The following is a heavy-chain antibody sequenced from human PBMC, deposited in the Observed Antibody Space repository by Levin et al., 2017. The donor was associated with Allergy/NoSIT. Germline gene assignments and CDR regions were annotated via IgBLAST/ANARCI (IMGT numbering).Heavy chain of an antibody. Sequence: SCAASGFTFSSYAMSWVRQAPGKGLEWVSAISGSGGSTYYADSVKGRFTISRDNSKNTLYLQMNSLRAEDTAVYYCAKDLRRDYGGNFDYWGQGTLVTVSS. CDR1: GFTFSSYA. CDR2: ISGSGGST. CDR3: AKDLRRDYGGNFDY. V-gene: IGHV3-23*01. J-gene: IGHJ4*02. D-gene: IGHD4-23*01.